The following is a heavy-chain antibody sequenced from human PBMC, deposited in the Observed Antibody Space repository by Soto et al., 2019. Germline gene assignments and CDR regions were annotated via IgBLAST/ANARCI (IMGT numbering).Heavy chain of an antibody. CDR3: ARRQISPWFDP. J-gene: IGHJ5*02. CDR2: IYYSGST. CDR1: GGSISSSNYY. V-gene: IGHV4-39*01. Sequence: QLQLQESGPGLMKPSDTLSLTCTVYGGSISSSNYYWGWVRQPPGKGLEWIGNIYYSGSTYYNPSLKSRVTISVDTSKNQFALKLNSLTAADTAVYYCARRQISPWFDPGGQGTLVTVSS. D-gene: IGHD3-3*02.